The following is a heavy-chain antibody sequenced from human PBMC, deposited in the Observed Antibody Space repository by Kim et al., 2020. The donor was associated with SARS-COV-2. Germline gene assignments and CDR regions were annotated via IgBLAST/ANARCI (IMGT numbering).Heavy chain of an antibody. J-gene: IGHJ6*02. CDR2: IYPGDSDT. CDR3: ARDLLTNYDILTGHPRNYYYYGMDV. CDR1: GYSFTSYW. Sequence: GESLKISCKGSGYSFTSYWIGWVRQMPGKGLEWMGIIYPGDSDTRYSPSFQGQVTISADKSISTAYLQWSSLKASDTAMYYCARDLLTNYDILTGHPRNYYYYGMDVWGQGTTVTVSS. V-gene: IGHV5-51*01. D-gene: IGHD3-9*01.